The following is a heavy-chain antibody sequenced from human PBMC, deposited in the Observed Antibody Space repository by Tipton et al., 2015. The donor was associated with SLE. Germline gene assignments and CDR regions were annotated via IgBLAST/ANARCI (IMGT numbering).Heavy chain of an antibody. CDR1: GGSISSYY. D-gene: IGHD3-16*01. Sequence: TLSLTCTVSGGSISSYYWSWIRQPPGKGLEWIGYIYYSGSTNYNPSLKSRVTISVDTSKNQFSLKLNSVTAADTAVYYCARSRETYDLGEVFDFWGQGTLVTVSS. CDR3: ARSRETYDLGEVFDF. V-gene: IGHV4-59*01. J-gene: IGHJ4*02. CDR2: IYYSGST.